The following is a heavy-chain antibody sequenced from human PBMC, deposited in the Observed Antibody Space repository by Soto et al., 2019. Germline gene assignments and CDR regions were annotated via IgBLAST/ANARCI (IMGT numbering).Heavy chain of an antibody. CDR1: GFTFSSYG. Sequence: QVQLVESGGGVVQPGRSLRLSCAASGFTFSSYGMHXXXXXXXXXXXWVAVISYDGSNKYYADSVKGRFTISRDNSKXXXXXXXXXXXXXXXXXXXXXXXXXXXXXXXXDYWGQGTLVTVSS. CDR3: XXXXXXXXXXXXDY. CDR2: ISYDGSNK. J-gene: IGHJ4*02. V-gene: IGHV3-30*03.